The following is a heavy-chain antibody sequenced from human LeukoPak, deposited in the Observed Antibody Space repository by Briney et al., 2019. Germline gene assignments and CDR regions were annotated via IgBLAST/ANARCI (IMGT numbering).Heavy chain of an antibody. CDR2: INEDGSDK. Sequence: GGSLRLSCAASGFTFSSNWMTWVRQAPGKGLEWVANINEDGSDKYYVDSVKGRFTISRDNAKNSLYLQMNSPRAEDTAVYYCARNYDWGQGTLVTVSS. V-gene: IGHV3-7*04. CDR3: ARNYD. J-gene: IGHJ4*02. CDR1: GFTFSSNW. D-gene: IGHD3-16*01.